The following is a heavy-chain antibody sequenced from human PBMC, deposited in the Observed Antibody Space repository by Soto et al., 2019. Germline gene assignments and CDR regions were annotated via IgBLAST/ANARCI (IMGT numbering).Heavy chain of an antibody. V-gene: IGHV4-39*01. D-gene: IGHD1-26*01. CDR1: GGSISSSSYY. Sequence: LSLTCTVSGGSISSSSYYWGWIRQPPGKGLEWIGSIYYSGSTYYNPSLKSRVTISVDTSKNQFSLKLSSVTAADTAVYYCARVGATMYYYGMDVWGQGTTVTVSS. J-gene: IGHJ6*02. CDR2: IYYSGST. CDR3: ARVGATMYYYGMDV.